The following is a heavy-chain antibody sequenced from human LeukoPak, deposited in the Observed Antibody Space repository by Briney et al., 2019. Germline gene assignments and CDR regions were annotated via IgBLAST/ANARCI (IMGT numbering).Heavy chain of an antibody. Sequence: ASVKVSCKASGYTFTGYYTHWVRQAPGQGLEWMGWVNPNSGGTNYAQKFQGRVTMTRDTSISTAYMELSRLRSDDTAVYYCARDFSRRGFDPWGQGTLVTVSS. CDR1: GYTFTGYY. CDR3: ARDFSRRGFDP. J-gene: IGHJ5*02. V-gene: IGHV1-2*02. CDR2: VNPNSGGT. D-gene: IGHD3-3*01.